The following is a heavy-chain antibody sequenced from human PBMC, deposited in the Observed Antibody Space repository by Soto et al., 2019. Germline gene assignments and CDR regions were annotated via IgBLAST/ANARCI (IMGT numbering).Heavy chain of an antibody. V-gene: IGHV4-4*02. CDR2: IFQSGSV. CDR3: ARSYGWYAIDY. D-gene: IGHD6-19*01. CDR1: GDSVVSGFF. Sequence: QVLLQESGPGLVQPSGTLSLSCAVSGDSVVSGFFWGWVRQPPGKGLEWIGDIFQSGSVNYNPSLKSRVTISIDKSKNQFSLKLNSVTAADTAVYYCARSYGWYAIDYWGQGTLVIVSS. J-gene: IGHJ4*02.